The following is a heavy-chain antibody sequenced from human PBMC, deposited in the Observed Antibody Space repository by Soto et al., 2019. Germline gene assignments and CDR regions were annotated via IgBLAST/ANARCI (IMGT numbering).Heavy chain of an antibody. D-gene: IGHD6-6*01. CDR3: ASLRGVYSSSEGFDY. J-gene: IGHJ4*02. CDR2: IYHSGST. V-gene: IGHV4-30-2*01. Sequence: PSETLSLTCAVSGGSSSSGGYSWSWIRQPPGKGLEWIGYIYHSGSTYYSPSLKSRVTISVDRSKNQFSLKLSAVTAADTAVYYCASLRGVYSSSEGFDYWGQGTLGTVSS. CDR1: GGSSSSGGYS.